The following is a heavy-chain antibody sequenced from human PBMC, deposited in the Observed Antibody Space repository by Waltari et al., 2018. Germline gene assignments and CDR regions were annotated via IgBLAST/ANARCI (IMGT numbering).Heavy chain of an antibody. J-gene: IGHJ1*01. D-gene: IGHD2-2*02. CDR2: INHSGST. CDR1: GGSFSGSY. CDR3: ARGPPKYQLLYAEYFQH. V-gene: IGHV4-34*01. Sequence: QVQLQQWGAGLLKPSETLSLTCAVYGGSFSGSYWRWLRPPPGKGLEWIGEINHSGSTNYNPSLKSRVTISVDTSKNQFSLKLSSVTAADTAVYYCARGPPKYQLLYAEYFQHWGQGTLVTVSS.